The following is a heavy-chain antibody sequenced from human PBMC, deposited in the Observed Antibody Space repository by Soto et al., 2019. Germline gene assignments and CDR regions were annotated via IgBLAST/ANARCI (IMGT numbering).Heavy chain of an antibody. CDR3: ARGAGSSWYGGFDY. CDR1: GGTFSSYT. D-gene: IGHD6-13*01. CDR2: IIPILGIA. V-gene: IGHV1-69*02. Sequence: SVKVSCKASGGTFSSYTISWVRQAPGQGLEWMGRIIPILGIANYAQKFQGRVTITADKSTSTACMELSSLRSEDTAVYYCARGAGSSWYGGFDYWGQGTLVTVSS. J-gene: IGHJ4*02.